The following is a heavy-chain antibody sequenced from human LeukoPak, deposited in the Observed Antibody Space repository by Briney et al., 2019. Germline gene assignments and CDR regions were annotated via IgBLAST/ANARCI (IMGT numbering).Heavy chain of an antibody. CDR1: GFTVSSNY. D-gene: IGHD6-13*01. V-gene: IGHV3-53*01. CDR3: ARSRGGYTSSWFDY. CDR2: IYSGGST. J-gene: IGHJ5*01. Sequence: GGSLRLSCAASGFTVSSNYMSWVRQAPGKGLEWVSVIYSGGSTYYADSVKGRFTISRDNAKNSLYLQMNSLRAEDTAVYSCARSRGGYTSSWFDYWGQGTLVTVSS.